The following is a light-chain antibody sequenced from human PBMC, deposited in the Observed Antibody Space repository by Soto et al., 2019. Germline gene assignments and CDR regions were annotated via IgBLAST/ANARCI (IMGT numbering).Light chain of an antibody. V-gene: IGKV3-20*01. CDR2: GAS. CDR1: QSVSSSY. CDR3: QQYGSSPRRT. Sequence: EIVLTHSPGTLSLSPGERATLSCRASQSVSSSYLAWYQQKPGQAPRLLIYGASSRATGIPDRFSGSGSGTDFTLTISRLEPEDFAVYYCQQYGSSPRRTFGQGTKVDI. J-gene: IGKJ1*01.